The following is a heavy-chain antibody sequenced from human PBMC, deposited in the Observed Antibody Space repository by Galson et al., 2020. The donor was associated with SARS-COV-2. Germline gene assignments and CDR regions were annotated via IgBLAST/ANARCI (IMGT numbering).Heavy chain of an antibody. CDR3: ARVSVLRYFDLSYYYYGMDV. Sequence: SQTLSLTCTVSGYSISSGYYWGWIRQPPGKGLEWIGSIYHSGSTYYNPSLKSRVTISVDTSKNQFSLKLSSVTAADTAVYYCARVSVLRYFDLSYYYYGMDVWGQGTTVTVSS. V-gene: IGHV4-38-2*02. J-gene: IGHJ6*02. CDR1: GYSISSGYY. D-gene: IGHD3-9*01. CDR2: IYHSGST.